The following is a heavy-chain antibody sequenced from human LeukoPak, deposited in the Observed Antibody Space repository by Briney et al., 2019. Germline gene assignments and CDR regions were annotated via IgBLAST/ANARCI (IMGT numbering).Heavy chain of an antibody. V-gene: IGHV3-23*01. Sequence: TGGSLRLSCXASGFTFSXXXXXXXXQAXXXXXXXXXAISGXXGSTFYADSVKGRFXISGXXSKNTLYLQMNSLRAEDTAVYYCAKDREWIQNLFDYWGQGTLVTVSS. D-gene: IGHD5-18*01. CDR1: GFTFSXXX. J-gene: IGHJ4*02. CDR3: AKDREWIQNLFDY. CDR2: ISGXXGST.